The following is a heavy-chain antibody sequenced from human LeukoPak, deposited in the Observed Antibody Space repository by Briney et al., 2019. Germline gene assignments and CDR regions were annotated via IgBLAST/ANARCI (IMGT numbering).Heavy chain of an antibody. CDR1: GFTFSDYS. Sequence: GGSLRLSCAASGFTFSDYSMNWVRQAPGKGLEWISYIGIDSGNTNYVDSVKGRFTISGDKAKNSLYLQMNSLRVEDTAAYYCARDYKYAFDNWGQGTLVTVSS. CDR2: IGIDSGNT. J-gene: IGHJ4*02. D-gene: IGHD5-24*01. CDR3: ARDYKYAFDN. V-gene: IGHV3-48*01.